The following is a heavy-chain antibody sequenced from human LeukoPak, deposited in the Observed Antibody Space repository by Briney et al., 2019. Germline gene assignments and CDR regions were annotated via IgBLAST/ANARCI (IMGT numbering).Heavy chain of an antibody. CDR3: AKDLGPWELREWLFDY. J-gene: IGHJ4*02. Sequence: GGTLRLSCAASGFTFSSYGMSWVRQAPGKGLEWVSAISGSGGSTYYADSVKGRFTISRDNSKNTLYLQMNSLRAEDTAVYYCAKDLGPWELREWLFDYWGQGTLVTVSS. CDR1: GFTFSSYG. CDR2: ISGSGGST. V-gene: IGHV3-23*01. D-gene: IGHD1-26*01.